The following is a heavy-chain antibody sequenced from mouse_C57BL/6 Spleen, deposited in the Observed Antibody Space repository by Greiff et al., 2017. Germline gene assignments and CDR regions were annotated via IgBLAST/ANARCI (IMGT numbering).Heavy chain of an antibody. D-gene: IGHD1-1*01. CDR1: GYTFTSYW. V-gene: IGHV1-64*01. J-gene: IGHJ1*03. Sequence: QVQLKQPGAELVKPGASVKLSCKASGYTFTSYWMHWVKQRPGQGLEWIGMIHPNSGSTNYNEKFKSKATLTVDKSSSTAYMQLSSLTSEDSAVYYGARGTTVVANWYFDVWGTGTTVTVSS. CDR3: ARGTTVVANWYFDV. CDR2: IHPNSGST.